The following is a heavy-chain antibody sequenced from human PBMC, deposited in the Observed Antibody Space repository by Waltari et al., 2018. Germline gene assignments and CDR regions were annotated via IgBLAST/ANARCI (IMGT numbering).Heavy chain of an antibody. CDR1: GGSISSYY. J-gene: IGHJ6*03. Sequence: QVQLQESGPGLVKPSETLSLTCTVSGGSISSYYWSWIRPPPGKGLEWIGYIYYSGSTNYNPSLKSRVTISVDTSKNQFSLKLSSVTAADTAVYYCARDQGRNYYYYYMDVWGKGTTVTVSS. V-gene: IGHV4-59*01. CDR3: ARDQGRNYYYYYMDV. CDR2: IYYSGST.